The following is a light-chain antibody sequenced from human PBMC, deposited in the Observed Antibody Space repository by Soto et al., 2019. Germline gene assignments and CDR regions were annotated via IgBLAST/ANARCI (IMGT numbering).Light chain of an antibody. CDR3: QQYDSSPRT. Sequence: EIVLTQSPCTLSLSPGERATLSCRASQSVSSSYLAWYQQKPGQAPRLLIYRTSNRATGIPDRFSGSGSGTDFTLTISRLEPEDFAVYWCQQYDSSPRTFAQGTKVDIK. V-gene: IGKV3-20*01. CDR2: RTS. CDR1: QSVSSSY. J-gene: IGKJ1*01.